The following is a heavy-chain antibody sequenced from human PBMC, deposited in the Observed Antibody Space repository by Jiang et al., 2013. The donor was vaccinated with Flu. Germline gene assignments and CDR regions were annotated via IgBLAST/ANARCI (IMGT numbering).Heavy chain of an antibody. CDR2: IYPGDSDT. CDR3: ARGSGSYGNSYYYGMDV. D-gene: IGHD3-10*01. V-gene: IGHV5-51*01. CDR1: GYSFPTYW. Sequence: GAEVKKPGESLKISCKGSGYSFPTYWIGWVRQMPGKGLEWMGIIYPGDSDTRYSPSFQGQVTILADKSISTAYLQWSSLKASDTAMYYCARGSGSYGNSYYYGMDVWGQGTTVTVS. J-gene: IGHJ6*02.